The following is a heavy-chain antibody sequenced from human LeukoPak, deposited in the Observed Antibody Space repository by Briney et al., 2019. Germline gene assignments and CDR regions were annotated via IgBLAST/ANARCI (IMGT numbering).Heavy chain of an antibody. CDR3: ARVRVSGVAVAYPQYFDY. D-gene: IGHD6-19*01. V-gene: IGHV4-59*01. J-gene: IGHJ4*02. CDR1: GDSISSYY. CDR2: IYYSGST. Sequence: SETLSLTCTVSGDSISSYYWSWIRQPPGKGLEWIGYIYYSGSTNYNPSLKSRVTISVDTSKNQFSLKLSSVTAADTAVYYCARVRVSGVAVAYPQYFDYWGQGTLVTVSS.